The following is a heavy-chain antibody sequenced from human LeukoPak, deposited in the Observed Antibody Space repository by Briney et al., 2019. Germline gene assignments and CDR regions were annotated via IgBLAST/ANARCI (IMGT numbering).Heavy chain of an antibody. J-gene: IGHJ4*02. D-gene: IGHD3-10*01. Sequence: GGSLRLSCAASGFTFSSYSMNWVRQAPGKGLEWVSSISSSSSYIYYADSVKGRFTISRDNAKNSLYLQMNSLRAKDTAVYYCALGEYYYGSGTQPRWGQGTLVTVSS. CDR3: ALGEYYYGSGTQPR. V-gene: IGHV3-21*01. CDR1: GFTFSSYS. CDR2: ISSSSSYI.